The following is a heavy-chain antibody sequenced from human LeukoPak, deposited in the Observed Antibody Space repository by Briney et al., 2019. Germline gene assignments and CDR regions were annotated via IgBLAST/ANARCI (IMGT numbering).Heavy chain of an antibody. Sequence: ASVKVSCKASGGTFSSYAISWVRQAPGQGLEWMGGIIPIFGTANYAQKFQGRVTITADESTSTAYMELSSLRSEDAAVYYCARDRPGRYCSSPSCFTASPLDPWGQGTLVTVSS. V-gene: IGHV1-69*13. CDR2: IIPIFGTA. D-gene: IGHD2-2*02. J-gene: IGHJ5*02. CDR1: GGTFSSYA. CDR3: ARDRPGRYCSSPSCFTASPLDP.